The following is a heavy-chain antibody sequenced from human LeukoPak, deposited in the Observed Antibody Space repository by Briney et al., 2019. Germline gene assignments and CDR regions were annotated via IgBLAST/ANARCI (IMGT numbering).Heavy chain of an antibody. Sequence: GSLRPSCGASGFPFSSYAMSRVRPAPGKGLEWVSAISGSGGSTYYADSVKGRFTISRDNSKNTLYLQMNSLRAEDTAVYYCAKGSSGWTFDYWGQGTLVTVSS. J-gene: IGHJ4*02. CDR1: GFPFSSYA. V-gene: IGHV3-23*01. D-gene: IGHD6-19*01. CDR3: AKGSSGWTFDY. CDR2: ISGSGGST.